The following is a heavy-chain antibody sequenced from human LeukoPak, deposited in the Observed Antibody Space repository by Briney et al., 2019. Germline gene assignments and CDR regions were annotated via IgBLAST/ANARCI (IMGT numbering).Heavy chain of an antibody. D-gene: IGHD3-16*02. CDR1: GYSFPSYW. CDR3: ARQSVDGRYTFDY. Sequence: GESLKISCKVSGYSFPSYWIGWVRQMPGKGLEWMGIINPRDSDTKYSPSFQGQVTISVDKSISTAYLQWSSLKASDTAMYYCARQSVDGRYTFDYWGQGTLVTVSS. CDR2: INPRDSDT. J-gene: IGHJ4*02. V-gene: IGHV5-51*01.